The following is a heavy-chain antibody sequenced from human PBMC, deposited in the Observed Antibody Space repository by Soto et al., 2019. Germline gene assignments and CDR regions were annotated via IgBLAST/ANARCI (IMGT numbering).Heavy chain of an antibody. D-gene: IGHD3-10*01. Sequence: PGGSLRLSCAASGFTFISYNMNWVRRAPGKGLEWVSSIRQSGDRSSYADSAKGRFTISRDNSKNTLYLQMNGLRLDDTAVYYCVTAVRTRLDNWGPGTLVTVSS. CDR2: IRQSGDRS. V-gene: IGHV3-23*01. J-gene: IGHJ4*02. CDR3: VTAVRTRLDN. CDR1: GFTFISYN.